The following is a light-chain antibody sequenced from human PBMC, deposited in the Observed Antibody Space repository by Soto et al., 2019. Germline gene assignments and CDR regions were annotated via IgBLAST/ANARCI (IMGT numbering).Light chain of an antibody. CDR2: DAS. CDR3: QQRSTWPPIP. V-gene: IGKV3-11*01. J-gene: IGKJ5*01. CDR1: QSVSSL. Sequence: EIVLTQSPATLSLSPGERATLSCRASQSVSSLLAWYQQKSGQPPRLLVSDASQRATGVPARFSGSGSGTDFTLIISILVPEDFAVYYCQQRSTWPPIPFGQGTRLEIK.